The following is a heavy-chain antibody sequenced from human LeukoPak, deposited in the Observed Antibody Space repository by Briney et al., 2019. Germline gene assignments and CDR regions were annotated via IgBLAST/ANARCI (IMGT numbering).Heavy chain of an antibody. Sequence: GSLRLSCAASGFTVSSNYMSWIRQPPGKGLEWIGSIFHSGSTYYNPSLKSRVTISVDTSKNQFSLKLNSVTAADTAVYYCARAAIYYDSSGYYYWGQGTLVTVSS. CDR1: GFTVSSNY. J-gene: IGHJ4*02. CDR2: IFHSGST. V-gene: IGHV4-38-2*01. D-gene: IGHD3-22*01. CDR3: ARAAIYYDSSGYYY.